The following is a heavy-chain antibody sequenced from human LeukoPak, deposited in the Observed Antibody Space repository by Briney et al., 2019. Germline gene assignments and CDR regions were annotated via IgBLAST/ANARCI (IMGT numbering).Heavy chain of an antibody. CDR1: GFAFNTYS. J-gene: IGHJ4*02. CDR2: ISSRQTYR. V-gene: IGHV3-21*01. CDR3: ARELEDNSGYYYYDL. Sequence: PGGSLRLSCAASGFAFNTYSMNWVRQAPEQRVEWVSSISSRQTYRFYADSVKGRFTISRDNDKKLLHLQMSNLRADDTAVYYCARELEDNSGYYYYDLWGQGTLVAVSS. D-gene: IGHD3-22*01.